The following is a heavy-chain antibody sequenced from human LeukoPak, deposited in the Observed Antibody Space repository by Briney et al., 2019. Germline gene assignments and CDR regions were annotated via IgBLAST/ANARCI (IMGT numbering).Heavy chain of an antibody. CDR3: ARGAAVAIDY. J-gene: IGHJ4*02. CDR1: GGSISSSSYY. Sequence: SETLSLACTVSGGSISSSSYYWGWIRQPPGKGLEWIGSIYYSGSTYSNPSLKSRVTMSVDTSKNQFSLKLSSVAAADTAVYYCARGAAVAIDYWGQGTLVTVSS. CDR2: IYYSGST. V-gene: IGHV4-39*07. D-gene: IGHD6-19*01.